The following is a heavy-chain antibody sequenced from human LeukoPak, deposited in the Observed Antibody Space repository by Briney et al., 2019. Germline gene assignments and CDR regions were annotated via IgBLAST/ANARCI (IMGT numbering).Heavy chain of an antibody. Sequence: SGGSLRLSCAASGFIFSNYGMHWVRQAPGKGLEWVAFIRYDESNKFYADSVKGRFTISRDNSKNILFLQMNSLRAEDTAVYYCATMQWLEGVDWFDPWGQGTLVTVSP. J-gene: IGHJ5*02. V-gene: IGHV3-30*02. D-gene: IGHD6-19*01. CDR2: IRYDESNK. CDR1: GFIFSNYG. CDR3: ATMQWLEGVDWFDP.